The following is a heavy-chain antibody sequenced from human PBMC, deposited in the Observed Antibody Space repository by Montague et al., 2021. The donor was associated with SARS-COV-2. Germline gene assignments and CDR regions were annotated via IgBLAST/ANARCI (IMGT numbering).Heavy chain of an antibody. CDR3: ARSLFYGSGGYFDF. J-gene: IGHJ4*02. Sequence: SLRLSCAGSGFTFSDFYINWVRQAPGKGLEWLSFITGTNNGIRYSDSVNGRFTVSRDNAHSSVYLHLDSLTAEDTAVYYCARSLFYGSGGYFDFWGQGTLVAVSS. V-gene: IGHV3-11*03. D-gene: IGHD3-10*01. CDR2: ITGTNNGI. CDR1: GFTFSDFY.